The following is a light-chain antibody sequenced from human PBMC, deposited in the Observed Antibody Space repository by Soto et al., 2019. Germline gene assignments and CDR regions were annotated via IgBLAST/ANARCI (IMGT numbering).Light chain of an antibody. CDR3: QQRSNWPLIT. CDR1: QSVSSY. J-gene: IGKJ5*01. CDR2: EAS. V-gene: IGKV3-11*01. Sequence: TQSPSTLSASVGDRVTITCRASQSVSSYLAWYQQKPGQAPRLLIYEASNRATGIPARFSGSGSGTDFTLTISRLEPEDFAVYYCQQRSNWPLITFGQGTRLEIK.